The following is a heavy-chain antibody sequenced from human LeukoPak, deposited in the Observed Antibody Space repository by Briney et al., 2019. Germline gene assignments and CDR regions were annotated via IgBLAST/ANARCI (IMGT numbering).Heavy chain of an antibody. CDR3: ARDGSGSYYQNWFDL. CDR1: GYTFTGYY. J-gene: IGHJ5*02. V-gene: IGHV1-2*02. Sequence: GASVKVSCKASGYTFTGYYMHWVRQAPGQGLEWMGWINPNSGGTNYAQKFQGRVTMTRDTSISTAYMELSRLRSDDTAVYYCARDGSGSYYQNWFDLWGQGTLVTVSS. D-gene: IGHD3-10*01. CDR2: INPNSGGT.